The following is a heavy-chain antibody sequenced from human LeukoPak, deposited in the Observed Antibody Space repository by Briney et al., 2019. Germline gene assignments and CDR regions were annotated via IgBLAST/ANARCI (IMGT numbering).Heavy chain of an antibody. CDR2: INPSGGST. D-gene: IGHD3-22*01. Sequence: GASVKVSCKASGYTFTSYYMHWVRQAPGQGLEWMGIINPSGGSTSYAQKFQGRVTMTRDMSTSTVYMELSSLRSEDTAVYYCAKAYGSNGYYQLPIDFWGQGTLVTVSS. V-gene: IGHV1-46*01. CDR1: GYTFTSYY. CDR3: AKAYGSNGYYQLPIDF. J-gene: IGHJ4*02.